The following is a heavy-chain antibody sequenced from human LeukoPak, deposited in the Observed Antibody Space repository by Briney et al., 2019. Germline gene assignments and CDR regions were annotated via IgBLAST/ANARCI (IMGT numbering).Heavy chain of an antibody. Sequence: PGGSLRLSCAASGFTLSSYTMNWVRQAPGKGLEWVSSITSSSSYIYYADSVKGRFTISRDNAKKSLYLQMNSLRAEDTAVYYCARDGDTVLTRGYYYYLDVWGKGTTVTVSS. CDR2: ITSSSSYI. V-gene: IGHV3-21*01. D-gene: IGHD3-10*01. CDR1: GFTLSSYT. CDR3: ARDGDTVLTRGYYYYLDV. J-gene: IGHJ6*03.